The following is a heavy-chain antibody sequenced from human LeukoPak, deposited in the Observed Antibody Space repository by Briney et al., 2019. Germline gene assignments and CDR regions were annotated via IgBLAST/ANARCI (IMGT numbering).Heavy chain of an antibody. J-gene: IGHJ6*03. CDR3: AKQMVERPHYYYMDV. V-gene: IGHV3-30*02. Sequence: GGSLRLSCAASGFIFSSFGMHWVRQAPGKGLEWVAFIQDDESNKFYADSVKGRFTISRDNSKNTLFLQMNSLRPEDTALYYCAKQMVERPHYYYMDVWGKGTTVAVSS. CDR1: GFIFSSFG. CDR2: IQDDESNK. D-gene: IGHD2-15*01.